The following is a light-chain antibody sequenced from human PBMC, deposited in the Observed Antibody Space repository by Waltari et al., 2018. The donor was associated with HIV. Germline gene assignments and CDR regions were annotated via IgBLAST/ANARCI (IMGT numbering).Light chain of an antibody. V-gene: IGKV3-20*01. J-gene: IGKJ1*01. CDR2: GAS. CDR1: QSVSSSF. CDR3: QQYDNSATWT. Sequence: IALTQSPGTLALSPGERATLSCRASQSVSSSFLAWYQQKPGQAPRLLIYGASSRATDIPDRFSGSGSGTDFTLTISRLEPEDFAVYFCQQYDNSATWTFGQGTKVEIQ.